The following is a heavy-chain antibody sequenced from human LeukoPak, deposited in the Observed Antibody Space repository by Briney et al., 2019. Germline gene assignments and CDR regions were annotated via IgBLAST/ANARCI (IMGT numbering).Heavy chain of an antibody. J-gene: IGHJ2*01. V-gene: IGHV1-69*01. Sequence: AAVKVSCQATRGTFISYAMSWVRPAPGQGLAGMGGIINIFGTANYAQKFQGRVTITADESTSTAYMELSSLRSEDTAVYYCARDFAWGRGTLVTVSS. CDR3: ARDFA. CDR1: RGTFISYA. CDR2: IINIFGTA.